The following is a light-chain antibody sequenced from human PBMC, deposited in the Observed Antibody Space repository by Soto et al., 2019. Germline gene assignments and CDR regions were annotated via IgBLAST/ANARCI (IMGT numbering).Light chain of an antibody. J-gene: IGKJ2*01. CDR3: QQYNNWPPT. CDR1: QSVSSN. CDR2: GAS. V-gene: IGKV3-15*01. Sequence: EIVMTQSPATLSVSPGERATLSCRASQSVSSNLAWYQQKPGQAPRLLIYGASTRATGIPARFSGSGYGTEFPLTISSLQSEDFAVYYCQQYNNWPPTFGQGTKLEIK.